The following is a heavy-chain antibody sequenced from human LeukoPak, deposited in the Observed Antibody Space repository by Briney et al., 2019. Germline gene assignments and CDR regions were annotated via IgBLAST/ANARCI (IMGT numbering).Heavy chain of an antibody. D-gene: IGHD3-10*01. CDR2: INHSGST. J-gene: IGHJ4*02. Sequence: SETLSLTCAVYGGSFSGYYWSWIRQPPWKGLEWIGEINHSGSTNYNPTLKSRVTISVDTSKNQLSLKLSSVTAADTAVYYCARGRSMVRGVIWNYWGQGTLVTVSS. V-gene: IGHV4-34*01. CDR1: GGSFSGYY. CDR3: ARGRSMVRGVIWNY.